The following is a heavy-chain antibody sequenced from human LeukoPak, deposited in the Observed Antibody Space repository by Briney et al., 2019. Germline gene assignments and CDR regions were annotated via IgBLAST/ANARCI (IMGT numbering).Heavy chain of an antibody. Sequence: GASVKVSCKASGYTITSYGISWVRQAPGQGLEWMGWISAYNGNTNYAQKLQGRVTMTTDTSTSTAYMELRSLRSDDTAVYYCARDIPSIAAAGMNDYWGQGALVTVSS. J-gene: IGHJ4*02. CDR2: ISAYNGNT. D-gene: IGHD6-13*01. CDR3: ARDIPSIAAAGMNDY. CDR1: GYTITSYG. V-gene: IGHV1-18*01.